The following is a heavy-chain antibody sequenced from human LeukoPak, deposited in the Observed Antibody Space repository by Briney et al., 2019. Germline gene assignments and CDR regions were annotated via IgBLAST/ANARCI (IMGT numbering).Heavy chain of an antibody. Sequence: GGSLRLSCAASGFTFSDYYMSWICQAPGKGLEWVAVISYDGSKIYYTDSVRGRFTISRDTSKNTLYLQMNSLRAEDTAVYYCARDMWELHGAFDTWGQGTMVAVSS. V-gene: IGHV3-30*03. CDR2: ISYDGSKI. D-gene: IGHD1-26*01. CDR3: ARDMWELHGAFDT. J-gene: IGHJ3*02. CDR1: GFTFSDYY.